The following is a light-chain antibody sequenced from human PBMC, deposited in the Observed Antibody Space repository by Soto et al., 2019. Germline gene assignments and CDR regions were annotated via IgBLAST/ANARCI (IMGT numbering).Light chain of an antibody. Sequence: EIVMTQSPATLSLSPGERATLSCRASQSVSSNLAWYQQKPGQAPRILIYGASTRATGIPARFSGSGSGTEFTLTISSLQSEDFAVYYGQQYNNWPTNLITFGQGTRLEIK. CDR2: GAS. CDR3: QQYNNWPTNLIT. CDR1: QSVSSN. J-gene: IGKJ5*01. V-gene: IGKV3D-15*01.